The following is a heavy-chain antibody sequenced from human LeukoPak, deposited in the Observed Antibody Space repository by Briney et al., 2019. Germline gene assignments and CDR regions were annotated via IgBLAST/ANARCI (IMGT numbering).Heavy chain of an antibody. D-gene: IGHD3-3*01. CDR3: ARDHLANLASRLFDP. CDR2: IHHSGRT. Sequence: GSLRLSCAASGFTFNNYNMNWVRQAPGKGLEWIGSIHHSGRTYYNPSLKSRVTISVDTSKNQFSLKLSSVTAADTAVYYCARDHLANLASRLFDPWGQGTLVTVSS. CDR1: GFTFNNYN. J-gene: IGHJ5*02. V-gene: IGHV4-38-2*02.